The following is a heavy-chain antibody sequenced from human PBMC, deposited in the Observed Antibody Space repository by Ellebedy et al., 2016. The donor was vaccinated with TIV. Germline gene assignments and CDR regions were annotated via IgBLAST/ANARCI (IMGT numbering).Heavy chain of an antibody. J-gene: IGHJ6*02. Sequence: ASVKVSCXASGYTFTSYYMHWVRQAPGQGLEWMGIINPSGGSTSYAQKFQGRVTMTRDTSTSTVYMELSSLRSEDTAVYYCARLPGGSGSSPFYYYYGMDVWGQGTTVTVSS. D-gene: IGHD3-10*01. CDR2: INPSGGST. CDR3: ARLPGGSGSSPFYYYYGMDV. V-gene: IGHV1-46*01. CDR1: GYTFTSYY.